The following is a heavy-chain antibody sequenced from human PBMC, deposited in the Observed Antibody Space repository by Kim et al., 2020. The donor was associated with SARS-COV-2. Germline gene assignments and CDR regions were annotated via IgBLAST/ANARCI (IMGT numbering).Heavy chain of an antibody. Sequence: FQGRVTITADESTSTAYMELSSLRSEDTAVYYCARDDGSGTRYYYYGMDVWGQGTTVTVSS. J-gene: IGHJ6*02. CDR3: ARDDGSGTRYYYYGMDV. V-gene: IGHV1-69*01. D-gene: IGHD3-10*01.